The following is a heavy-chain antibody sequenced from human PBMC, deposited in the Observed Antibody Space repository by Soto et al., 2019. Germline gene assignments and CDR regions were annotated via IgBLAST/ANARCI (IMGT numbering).Heavy chain of an antibody. D-gene: IGHD5-12*01. CDR1: GFTFSSHG. V-gene: IGHV3-23*01. Sequence: EVQVLESGGGLVQPGGSLRLSCAASGFTFSSHGMNWVRQAPGKGLEWVSSINGRGDTTYYADSVKGRFTISRDNSKSTLYVQMNGLRAEDTAVYYCAKEGGFMQPFDYWGQGTLVTVSS. J-gene: IGHJ4*02. CDR3: AKEGGFMQPFDY. CDR2: INGRGDTT.